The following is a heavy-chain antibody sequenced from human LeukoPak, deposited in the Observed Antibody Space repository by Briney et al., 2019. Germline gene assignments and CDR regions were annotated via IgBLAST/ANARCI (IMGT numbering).Heavy chain of an antibody. D-gene: IGHD6-13*01. CDR2: IYNSGST. Sequence: SETLSLTCTVSGGSISSYYWSWIRQPPGKGLESIGYIYNSGSTNYNPSLKSRVTISVDTSKNQFSLKLSSVTAADTAVYYCATIAAAGNYHYYGMDVWGQGTTVTVSS. CDR3: ATIAAAGNYHYYGMDV. CDR1: GGSISSYY. J-gene: IGHJ6*02. V-gene: IGHV4-59*01.